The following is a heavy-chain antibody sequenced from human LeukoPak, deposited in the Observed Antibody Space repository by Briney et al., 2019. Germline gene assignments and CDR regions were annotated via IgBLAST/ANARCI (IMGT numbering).Heavy chain of an antibody. CDR2: INPNSGGT. CDR3: AREGLIAVAGTYYYYGMDV. J-gene: IGHJ6*02. D-gene: IGHD6-19*01. V-gene: IGHV1-2*04. Sequence: ASVKVSCKASGYTFTGYYMHWVRQAPGQGLEWMGWINPNSGGTNYARKFQGWVTMTRDTSISTAYMELSRLRSDDTAVYYCAREGLIAVAGTYYYYGMDVWGQGTTVTVSS. CDR1: GYTFTGYY.